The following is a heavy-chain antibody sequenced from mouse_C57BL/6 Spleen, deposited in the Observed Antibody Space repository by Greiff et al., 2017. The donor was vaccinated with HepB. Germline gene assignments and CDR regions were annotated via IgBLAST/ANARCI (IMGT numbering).Heavy chain of an antibody. Sequence: VQLQQPGAELVKPGASVKLSCKASGYTFTSYWMQWVKQRPGQGLEWIGEIDPSDSYTNYNQKFKGKATLTVDTSSSTAYMQLSSLTSEDSAVYYCASWDSDYWGQGTTLTVSS. CDR3: ASWDSDY. CDR1: GYTFTSYW. J-gene: IGHJ2*01. V-gene: IGHV1-50*01. CDR2: IDPSDSYT. D-gene: IGHD3-3*01.